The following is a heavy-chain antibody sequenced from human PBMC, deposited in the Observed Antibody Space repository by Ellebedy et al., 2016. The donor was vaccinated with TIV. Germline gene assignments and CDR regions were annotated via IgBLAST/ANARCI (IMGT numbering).Heavy chain of an antibody. CDR1: GFTFRNYD. V-gene: IGHV3-21*01. J-gene: IGHJ4*02. CDR2: ISTISSY. CDR3: SRGGGCGGGTCYYPDF. D-gene: IGHD2-15*01. Sequence: GESLKISCVASGFTFRNYDMNWVRQAPGKGLEWVSYISTISSYADSVRGRFTISRDNAKNSLYLQMNILRAEDTAVYYCSRGGGCGGGTCYYPDFWGQGTLVTVSS.